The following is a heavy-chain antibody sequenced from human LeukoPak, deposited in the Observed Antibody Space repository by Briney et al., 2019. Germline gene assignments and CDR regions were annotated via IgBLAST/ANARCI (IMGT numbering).Heavy chain of an antibody. CDR1: GFTFSSYW. Sequence: PGGSLRLSCAASGFTFSSYWMSWVRQAPGKGLEWVANIKQDGSEKYYVDSVKGRFTISRDNAKNSLYLQMNSLRAEDTAVYYCARVEERYDSSGYYKTYFDYWGQGTLVTVSS. CDR2: IKQDGSEK. D-gene: IGHD3-22*01. J-gene: IGHJ4*02. CDR3: ARVEERYDSSGYYKTYFDY. V-gene: IGHV3-7*01.